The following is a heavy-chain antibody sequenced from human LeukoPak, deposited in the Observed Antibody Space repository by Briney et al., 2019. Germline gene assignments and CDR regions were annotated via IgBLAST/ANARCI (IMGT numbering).Heavy chain of an antibody. CDR1: GGSISNYY. D-gene: IGHD5-12*01. CDR2: ISSSGSTI. CDR3: ASVGSGYDLDY. Sequence: LSLTCTVSGGSISNYYWSWIRQPPGKGLEWVSYISSSGSTIYYADSVKGRFTISRDNAKNSLYLQMNSLRAEDTAVYYCASVGSGYDLDYWGQGTLVTVSS. V-gene: IGHV3-11*04. J-gene: IGHJ4*02.